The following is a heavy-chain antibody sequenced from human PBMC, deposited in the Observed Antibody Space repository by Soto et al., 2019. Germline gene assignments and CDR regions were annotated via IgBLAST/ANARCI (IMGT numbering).Heavy chain of an antibody. Sequence: GGSLRLSCAASGFTFKSYWMSWLRQAPGKGLEWVANINQDGSEKYYEDSVKGRFSISRDNAKNTLYLQMNSLRAEDTAVYYCARDLFDHSSWYLYYYYGMDVWGQGTTVTVSS. V-gene: IGHV3-7*01. D-gene: IGHD6-13*01. CDR3: ARDLFDHSSWYLYYYYGMDV. J-gene: IGHJ6*02. CDR2: INQDGSEK. CDR1: GFTFKSYW.